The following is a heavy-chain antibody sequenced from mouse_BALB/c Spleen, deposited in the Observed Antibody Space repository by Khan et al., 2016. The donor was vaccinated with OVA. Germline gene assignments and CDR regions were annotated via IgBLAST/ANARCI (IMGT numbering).Heavy chain of an antibody. J-gene: IGHJ2*01. D-gene: IGHD2-10*02. CDR3: ARKEYGHYVHY. Sequence: QIQLVQSGPELKKPGETVKISCKASGYTFTNYGMNWVKQAPGKGLKWMAWINTYTGEPTYADDFKGRFAFSLETSARTAHLQIKNLKNEDTATYFCARKEYGHYVHYWGQGTTLTVSS. CDR2: INTYTGEP. V-gene: IGHV9-3-1*01. CDR1: GYTFTNYG.